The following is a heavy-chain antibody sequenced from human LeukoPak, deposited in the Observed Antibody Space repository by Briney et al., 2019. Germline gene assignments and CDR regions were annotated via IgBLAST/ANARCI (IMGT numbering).Heavy chain of an antibody. CDR3: LRRVADY. CDR2: MTSDGSST. CDR1: VVTFSSFW. V-gene: IGHV3-74*01. Sequence: GGSLTLSCTACVVTFSSFWLHWAPQAPGKGLVWVSRMTSDGSSTSYADSVEGRSNLSRDTAKNTLYLQINSLRAVHTAVYYCLRRVADYWGEGTLVT. J-gene: IGHJ4*02.